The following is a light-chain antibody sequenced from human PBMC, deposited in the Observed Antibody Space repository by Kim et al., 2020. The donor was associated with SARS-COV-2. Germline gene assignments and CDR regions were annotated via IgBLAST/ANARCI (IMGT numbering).Light chain of an antibody. V-gene: IGLV3-19*02. CDR1: SLKTYY. CDR2: VKN. J-gene: IGLJ2*01. CDR3: DSWDSSGNHNVV. Sequence: SSDLTQDPAVSVALGQTVMITCQGDSLKTYYATWYQQNPGQAPVRVIFVKNNRPSGIPHRFSGSNSGNTASLTITGAQAEDEADYYCDSWDSSGNHNVVFGGGTQLNVL.